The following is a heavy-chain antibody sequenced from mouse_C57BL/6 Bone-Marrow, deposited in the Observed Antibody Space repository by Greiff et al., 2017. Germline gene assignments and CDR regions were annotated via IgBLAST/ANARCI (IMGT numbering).Heavy chain of an antibody. Sequence: VQRVESGAELARPGASVKLSCKASGYTFTSYGISWVKQRTGQGLEWIGEIYPRSGNTYYNEKFKGKATLTADKSSSTAYMELRSLTSEDSAVYFCARFITTVVAPIWYAMDYWGQGTSVTVSS. CDR1: GYTFTSYG. D-gene: IGHD1-1*01. CDR2: IYPRSGNT. V-gene: IGHV1-81*01. J-gene: IGHJ4*01. CDR3: ARFITTVVAPIWYAMDY.